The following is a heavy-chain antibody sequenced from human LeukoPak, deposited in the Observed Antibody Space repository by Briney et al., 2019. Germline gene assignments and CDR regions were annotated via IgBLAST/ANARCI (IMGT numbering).Heavy chain of an antibody. CDR1: GGSISSYY. CDR3: ARTFTYYDFWSGYYFDY. Sequence: SETLSLTCTVSGGSISSYYWSWIRQPPGKGLEWIGYIYYSGSTNYNPSLKSRVTISVDTCKKQFSLKLSSVPAADTAVYYCARTFTYYDFWSGYYFDYWGQGTLVTVSS. CDR2: IYYSGST. V-gene: IGHV4-59*01. J-gene: IGHJ4*02. D-gene: IGHD3-3*01.